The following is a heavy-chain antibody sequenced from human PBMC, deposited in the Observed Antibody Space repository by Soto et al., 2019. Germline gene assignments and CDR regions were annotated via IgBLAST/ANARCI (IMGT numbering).Heavy chain of an antibody. J-gene: IGHJ4*02. D-gene: IGHD3-10*01. CDR2: LTTSGTTT. CDR3: ARMSRSVRGLTNFDS. CDR1: GVSSCDYY. V-gene: IGHV3-11*01. Sequence: GEPLRLSYAASGVSSCDYYMSWSRQAPGRVLEWISYLTTSGTTTYYADSVKGRFTISRDNAKNSLYLQMNSLRAGDTAVYYCARMSRSVRGLTNFDSWGQGTLVTVSS.